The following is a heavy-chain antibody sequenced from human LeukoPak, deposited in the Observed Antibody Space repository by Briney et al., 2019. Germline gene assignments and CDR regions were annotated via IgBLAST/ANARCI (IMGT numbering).Heavy chain of an antibody. D-gene: IGHD6-13*01. Sequence: PSETLSLTCTVSGYSVSTDYYWGWIRQPPGKGLEWIGNIYHDGSTYYNPSLKSRVTISVDTSKNQFSLKLSSVTAADTAVYYCARVPGYSSSWYSYDYYGMDVWGQGTTVTVSS. CDR3: ARVPGYSSSWYSYDYYGMDV. J-gene: IGHJ6*02. CDR2: IYHDGST. V-gene: IGHV4-38-2*02. CDR1: GYSVSTDYY.